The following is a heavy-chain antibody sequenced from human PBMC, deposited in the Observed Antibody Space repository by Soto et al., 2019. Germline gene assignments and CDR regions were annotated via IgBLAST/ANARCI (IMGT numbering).Heavy chain of an antibody. CDR3: AKVDCSGGSFYSPVRAFDI. CDR1: GFTFSSYA. D-gene: IGHD2-15*01. Sequence: GGSLRLSCAASGFTFSSYAMSWVRQAPGKGLEWVSAISGSGGSTYYADSVKARFTISRDNSKNTLYLQMNSLRAEDTAVYYCAKVDCSGGSFYSPVRAFDIWGQGTMVTVSS. V-gene: IGHV3-23*01. CDR2: ISGSGGST. J-gene: IGHJ3*02.